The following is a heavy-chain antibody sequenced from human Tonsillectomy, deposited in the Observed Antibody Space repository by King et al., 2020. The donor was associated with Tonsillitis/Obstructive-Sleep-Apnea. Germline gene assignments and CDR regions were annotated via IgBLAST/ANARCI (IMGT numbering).Heavy chain of an antibody. Sequence: VQLVESGGGLVQPGGSLRLSCAASGFTFSNYWMVWIRQAPGKGLEWVGNIKQDGSRKNYMDSVKGRFTITRDNTKNSLYLQMNSLSAEDTAVYYCAGDIGGSTSGIFYDAFDIWGQGTMVTVSS. CDR2: IKQDGSRK. J-gene: IGHJ3*02. CDR3: AGDIGGSTSGIFYDAFDI. D-gene: IGHD2-15*01. V-gene: IGHV3-7*04. CDR1: GFTFSNYW.